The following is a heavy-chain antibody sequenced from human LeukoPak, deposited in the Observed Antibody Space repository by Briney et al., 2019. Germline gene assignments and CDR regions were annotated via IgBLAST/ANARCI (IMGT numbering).Heavy chain of an antibody. CDR3: ARRKARGTMVRGGSGRWFDP. Sequence: SETLSLTCAVYGGSFSGYYWSWIRQPPGKGLEWIGSIFYSGNTYDNPSLKSRVTISVDTSKNQFSLKLSSVTAADTAVYYCARRKARGTMVRGGSGRWFDPWGQGTLVTVSS. V-gene: IGHV4-34*12. CDR2: IFYSGNT. J-gene: IGHJ5*02. CDR1: GGSFSGYY. D-gene: IGHD3-10*01.